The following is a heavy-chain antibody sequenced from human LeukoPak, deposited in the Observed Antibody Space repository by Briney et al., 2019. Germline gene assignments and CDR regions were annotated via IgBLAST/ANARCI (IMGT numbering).Heavy chain of an antibody. CDR3: ARGYMIDY. V-gene: IGHV4-59*01. CDR2: IYYSGST. CDR1: GSSISSYY. J-gene: IGHJ4*02. Sequence: SETLSLTCTVSGSSISSYYWSWIRQPPGKELEWIGYIYYSGSTNYNPSLKSRVTISVDTSKNQFSLKLSSVTAADTAVYYCARGYMIDYWGQGTLVTVSS. D-gene: IGHD5-12*01.